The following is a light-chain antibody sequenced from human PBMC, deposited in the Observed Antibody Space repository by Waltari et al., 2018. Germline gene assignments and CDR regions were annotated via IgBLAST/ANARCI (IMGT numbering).Light chain of an antibody. V-gene: IGKV3-20*01. CDR2: GAS. CDR3: QQYDISPLT. Sequence: EIVLTQSPGTLSLSPGERATLPCRASQTVRTTYLAWYQQNPGQAPTLLIYGASSRATGIPDRFSGSGSGTDFSLTISSLEPEDFAVYYCQQYDISPLTFGGGTKVEIK. J-gene: IGKJ4*01. CDR1: QTVRTTY.